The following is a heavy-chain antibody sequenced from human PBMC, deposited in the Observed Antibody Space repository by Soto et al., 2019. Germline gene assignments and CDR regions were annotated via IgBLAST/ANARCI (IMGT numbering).Heavy chain of an antibody. D-gene: IGHD2-21*02. CDR3: ARTVVTAPRTVYYYYYGMDV. V-gene: IGHV3-11*01. Sequence: PGGSLRLSCAASGFTFNDYYMSWIRQAPGKGLEWVSYISSSGDTIYHADSVKGRFTISRDNAKNSLYLQMNSLRAEDTAVYYCARTVVTAPRTVYYYYYGMDVWGQGTTVTVSS. J-gene: IGHJ6*02. CDR2: ISSSGDTI. CDR1: GFTFNDYY.